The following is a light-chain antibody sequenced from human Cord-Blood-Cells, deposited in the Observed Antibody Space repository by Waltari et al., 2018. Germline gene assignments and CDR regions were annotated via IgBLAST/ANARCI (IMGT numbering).Light chain of an antibody. J-gene: IGKJ3*01. V-gene: IGKV1-39*01. CDR2: AAS. CDR3: QQSYSTLT. Sequence: DIQMTQSPSSLSASVGARVTITCRASQSISSHLNWYQQKPGKAPKLLIYAASSLQSGVPSRFSGSGSGTDFTLTISSLQPEDFATYYCQQSYSTLTFGPGTKVDIK. CDR1: QSISSH.